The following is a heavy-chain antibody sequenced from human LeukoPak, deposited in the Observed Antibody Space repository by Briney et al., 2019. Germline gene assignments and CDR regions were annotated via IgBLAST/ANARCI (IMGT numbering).Heavy chain of an antibody. J-gene: IGHJ6*02. CDR3: ARDRVEVTTSMLGGVKRTVTDYYGMDV. CDR2: TYSDGTT. D-gene: IGHD3-16*01. V-gene: IGHV3-53*01. CDR1: GFTVSNNH. Sequence: GGSLRLSCGASGFTVSNNHMSWVRPAPGKGLEWVSITYSDGTTYYADSVEGRFTISRDNSRNTLYVQMNSLRAEDTAVYFCARDRVEVTTSMLGGVKRTVTDYYGMDVWGQGTTVTVSS.